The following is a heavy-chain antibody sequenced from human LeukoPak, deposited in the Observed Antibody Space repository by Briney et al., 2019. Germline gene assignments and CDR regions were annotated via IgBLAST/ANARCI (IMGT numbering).Heavy chain of an antibody. CDR2: INTNTGNS. CDR3: ARDKLAAENDY. D-gene: IGHD6-13*01. J-gene: IGHJ4*02. V-gene: IGHV7-4-1*02. Sequence: ASVKVSCKASGYTFTSYAMNWVRQAPGQGLEWMGWINTNTGNSTYAQGFTGRFVFSLDTSVSTAYLQISSLKAEDTAAYYCARDKLAAENDYWGQGTLVTVSS. CDR1: GYTFTSYA.